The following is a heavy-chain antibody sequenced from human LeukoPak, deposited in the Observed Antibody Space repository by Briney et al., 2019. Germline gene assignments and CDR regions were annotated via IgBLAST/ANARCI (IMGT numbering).Heavy chain of an antibody. V-gene: IGHV4-4*02. Sequence: PSETLSLTCAVSGGSISSSNWWSWVRQPPGKGLEWIGEIYHSGSTNYNPSLKSRVTISVDKSKNQFSLKLSSVTAADTAVYYCARDRQISSQKQQLVPRKGNWFDPWGQGTLVTVSS. D-gene: IGHD6-13*01. CDR2: IYHSGST. CDR3: ARDRQISSQKQQLVPRKGNWFDP. CDR1: GGSISSSNW. J-gene: IGHJ5*02.